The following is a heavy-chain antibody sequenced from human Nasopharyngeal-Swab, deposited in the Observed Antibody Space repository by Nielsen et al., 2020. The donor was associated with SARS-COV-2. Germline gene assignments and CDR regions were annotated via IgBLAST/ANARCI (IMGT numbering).Heavy chain of an antibody. CDR2: IYYSGST. CDR1: GGSISSGGYY. J-gene: IGHJ3*02. D-gene: IGHD3-22*01. Sequence: SETLSLTCTVSGGSISSGGYYWSWIRQHPGKGPEWIGYIYYSGSTYYNPSLKSRVTISVDTSKNQFSLKLSSVTAADTAVYYCARARITMIVVVNAFDIWGQGTMVTVSS. V-gene: IGHV4-31*03. CDR3: ARARITMIVVVNAFDI.